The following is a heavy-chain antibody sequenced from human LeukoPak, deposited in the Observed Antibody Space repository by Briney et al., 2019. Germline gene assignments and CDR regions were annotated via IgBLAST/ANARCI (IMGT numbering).Heavy chain of an antibody. D-gene: IGHD3-10*01. CDR1: GFTFSSYA. CDR2: ISGGGGST. Sequence: PGGSLRLSCAASGFTFSSYAMSWVRQAPGKGLEWVSAISGGGGSTCYADSVKGRFTISRDNSKNTLYLQMNSLRAEDTAVYYCAKDRYYGSGSYFYFDYWGQGTLVTVSS. CDR3: AKDRYYGSGSYFYFDY. V-gene: IGHV3-23*01. J-gene: IGHJ4*02.